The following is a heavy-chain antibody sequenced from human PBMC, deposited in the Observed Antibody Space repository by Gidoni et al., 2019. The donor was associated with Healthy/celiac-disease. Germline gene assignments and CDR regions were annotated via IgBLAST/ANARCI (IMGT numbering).Heavy chain of an antibody. CDR1: GFPVSSNY. CDR3: ARDIVGSSGYYIGY. J-gene: IGHJ4*02. CDR2: IYSGGST. V-gene: IGHV3-66*02. D-gene: IGHD3-22*01. Sequence: EVQLVESGGGLVQPGGSLRHSGAASGFPVSSNYMSWVRQAPGKGLEWVSVIYSGGSTYYADSVKGRFTISRDNSKNTLYLQMNSLRAEDTAVYYCARDIVGSSGYYIGYWGQGTLVTVSS.